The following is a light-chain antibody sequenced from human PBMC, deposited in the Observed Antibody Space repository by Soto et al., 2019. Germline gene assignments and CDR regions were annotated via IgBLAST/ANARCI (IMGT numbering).Light chain of an antibody. CDR3: YSFTTSDTYV. V-gene: IGLV2-18*02. Sequence: QSVLTQPPSVSGSPGQSVTISCSGTSGDVGSYNHVSWYQQAPGTAPKLMIYEVSNRPSGVPDRFSGSKSGNTASLTISGLQPEDEADYYCYSFTTSDTYVFGTGTKLTVL. CDR2: EVS. CDR1: SGDVGSYNH. J-gene: IGLJ1*01.